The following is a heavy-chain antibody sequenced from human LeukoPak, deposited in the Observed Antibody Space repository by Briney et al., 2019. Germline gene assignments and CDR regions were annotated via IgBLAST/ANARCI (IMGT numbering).Heavy chain of an antibody. V-gene: IGHV3-23*01. CDR1: GFTFSNAW. J-gene: IGHJ4*02. Sequence: GGSLRLSCAASGFTFSNAWMSWVRQAPGKGLEWVSVISDSGSRKYYADSVKGRFTISRDNSKNTLYLQMNSLRVEDTAVYYCAKRDSAGHHYFDYWGQGALVTVSS. CDR2: ISDSGSRK. CDR3: AKRDSAGHHYFDY. D-gene: IGHD5-24*01.